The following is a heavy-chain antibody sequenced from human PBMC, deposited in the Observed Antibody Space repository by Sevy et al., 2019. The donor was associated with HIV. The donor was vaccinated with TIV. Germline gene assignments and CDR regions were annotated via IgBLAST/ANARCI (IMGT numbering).Heavy chain of an antibody. CDR2: ISGSADAT. J-gene: IGHJ4*02. D-gene: IGHD5-18*01. Sequence: GGSLRLSCAASGFTFSIYAMSWVRQTPGKGLEWVSAISGSADATYHTDSVKGRFTISRDNSKNTVYLQMNSLRAEDTAVYYCVKEVSQYSYSDYWGQGTLVTVSS. CDR3: VKEVSQYSYSDY. CDR1: GFTFSIYA. V-gene: IGHV3-23*01.